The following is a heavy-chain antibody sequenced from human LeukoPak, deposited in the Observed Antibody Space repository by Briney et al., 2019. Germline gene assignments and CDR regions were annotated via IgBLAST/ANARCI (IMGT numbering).Heavy chain of an antibody. Sequence: PGGPLRLSCVSSGFSFDNYGMSWIRRAPGKGLEWISYFSSRKNIVNYADSVKGRFTISRDKAKTSLYLQMNSLRAEDTAVYYCVRDQQWESPHYFDFWGQGTLVTVSS. D-gene: IGHD1-26*01. CDR3: VRDQQWESPHYFDF. J-gene: IGHJ4*02. V-gene: IGHV3-11*06. CDR1: GFSFDNYG. CDR2: FSSRKNIV.